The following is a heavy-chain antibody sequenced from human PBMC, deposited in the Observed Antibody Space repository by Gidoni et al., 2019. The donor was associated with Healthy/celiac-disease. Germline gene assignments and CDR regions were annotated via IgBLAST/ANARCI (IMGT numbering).Heavy chain of an antibody. J-gene: IGHJ5*02. D-gene: IGHD6-6*01. V-gene: IGHV3-48*02. CDR2: ISSSSITI. CDR1: GFTFSSYS. Sequence: VESGGGLVQPGGSLRLSCAASGFTFSSYSMNWVRQAQGKGLEWVSYISSSSITIYYADSVKGRFTISRDNAKNSLYLQMNSLRDEDTAVYYCARDRLAARPFRYNWFDPWGQGTLVTVSS. CDR3: ARDRLAARPFRYNWFDP.